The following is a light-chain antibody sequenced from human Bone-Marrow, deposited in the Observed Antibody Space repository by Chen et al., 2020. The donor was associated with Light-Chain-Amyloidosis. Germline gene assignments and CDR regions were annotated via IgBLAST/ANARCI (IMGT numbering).Light chain of an antibody. Sequence: EIVLTQSPATLSLSPGERATLSCRASQSVSSYLAWYQQKPGQAPRLLIYDGSNRATGIPARFSGSGSGTDFTLAISSLEPEDFAVYYCQQRGSWPHTFGQGTKLEIK. CDR2: DGS. CDR3: QQRGSWPHT. J-gene: IGKJ2*01. V-gene: IGKV3-11*01. CDR1: QSVSSY.